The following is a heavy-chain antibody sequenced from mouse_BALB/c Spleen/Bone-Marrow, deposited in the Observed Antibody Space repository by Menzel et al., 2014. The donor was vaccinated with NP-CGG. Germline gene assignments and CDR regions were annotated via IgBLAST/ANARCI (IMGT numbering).Heavy chain of an antibody. V-gene: IGHV1-66*01. CDR2: IFPVSVNN. CDR1: GYRFTSYY. CDR3: ARGKDAMDG. Sequence: VKLVESGPGLVKPGASVKISCKASGYRFTSYYIHWVKQRPGQGLEWIGWIFPVSVNNKYSEKFKGKATRTADTSSSTAYMQLSSLTAEDSAVYFCARGKDAMDGWGQGTSVTVSS. J-gene: IGHJ4*01.